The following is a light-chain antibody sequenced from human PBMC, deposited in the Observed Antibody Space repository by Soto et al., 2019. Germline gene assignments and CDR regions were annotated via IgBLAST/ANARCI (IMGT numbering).Light chain of an antibody. V-gene: IGKV1-5*03. CDR1: QNINNW. CDR2: KAS. J-gene: IGKJ2*01. Sequence: DIQMTQSPSTLSASVGDRVTITCRASQNINNWLAWYQQKPGKAPKLLIYKASSLESGVPSRFSGSGSGTEFTLTIRSLQPDDFATYYCQQYNRPYTFGQGTKLEIK. CDR3: QQYNRPYT.